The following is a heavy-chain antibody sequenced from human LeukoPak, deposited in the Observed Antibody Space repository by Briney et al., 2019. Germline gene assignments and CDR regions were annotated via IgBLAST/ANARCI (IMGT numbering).Heavy chain of an antibody. CDR2: ISYGGGVK. Sequence: GGSLRLSCVASGFALRAYAMDWVSQPPGKGLERVAVISYGGGVKYYADSVKGRFTISRDSSSNTLYLQLNSLRSEDTAVYYCAKDKIQGAPDYFDHWGQGTLVTVSS. D-gene: IGHD1-1*01. CDR3: AKDKIQGAPDYFDH. J-gene: IGHJ4*02. V-gene: IGHV3-30*14. CDR1: GFALRAYA.